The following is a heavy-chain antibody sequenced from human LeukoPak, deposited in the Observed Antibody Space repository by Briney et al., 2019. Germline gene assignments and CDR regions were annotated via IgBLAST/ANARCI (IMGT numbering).Heavy chain of an antibody. CDR3: ARGFIVVVPAAIPGDWFDP. CDR1: GGSISSSSNY. Sequence: SETLSLTCTVSGGSISSSSNYWSWIRQPPGKGLEWIGYIYYGGSTNYNPSLKSRVTISVDTSKNQFSLKLSSVTAADTAVYYCARGFIVVVPAAIPGDWFDPWGQGTLVTVSS. V-gene: IGHV4-61*05. D-gene: IGHD2-2*02. J-gene: IGHJ5*02. CDR2: IYYGGST.